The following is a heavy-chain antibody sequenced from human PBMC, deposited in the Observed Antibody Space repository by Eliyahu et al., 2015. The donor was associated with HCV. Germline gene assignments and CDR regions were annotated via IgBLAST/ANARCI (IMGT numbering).Heavy chain of an antibody. D-gene: IGHD3-3*01. Sequence: EVQLVXSGGRLVQPGGSLXLSCVASGFTXXXFXMHWVRQAPGKGLXWISYISSSGSTIYYADSVRGRFTISRDNDKNSLYLQMNSLRAEDTAVYYCASDQRITFFGMIIPSEPTTDYWGQGTLVTVSS. CDR1: GFTXXXFX. CDR2: ISSSGSTI. CDR3: ASDQRITFFGMIIPSEPTTDY. J-gene: IGHJ4*02. V-gene: IGHV3-48*01.